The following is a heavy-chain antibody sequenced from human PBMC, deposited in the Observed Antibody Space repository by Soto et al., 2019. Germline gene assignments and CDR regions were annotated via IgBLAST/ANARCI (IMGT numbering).Heavy chain of an antibody. V-gene: IGHV1-69*13. J-gene: IGHJ4*02. CDR1: GGTFSSYA. CDR2: IIPIFGTA. CDR3: ARDASRIQLWLRY. D-gene: IGHD5-18*01. Sequence: RASVKVSCKASGGTFSSYAISWVRQAPGQGLEWMGGIIPIFGTANYAQKFQGRVTITADESTSTAYMELSSLRSEDTAVYYCARDASRIQLWLRYWGQVTLVNV.